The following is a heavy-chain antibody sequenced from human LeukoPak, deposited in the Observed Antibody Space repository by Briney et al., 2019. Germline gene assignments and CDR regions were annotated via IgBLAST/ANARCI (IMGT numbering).Heavy chain of an antibody. D-gene: IGHD4-11*01. CDR3: ARENSNPLPWWFDP. CDR2: IYTSGST. J-gene: IGHJ5*02. Sequence: SETLSLTCTVSGSSISSYYWSWIRQPAGKGLEWIGRIYTSGSTNYNPALKSRVTMSVDTSKNQFSLKLSSVTAADTAVYYCARENSNPLPWWFDPWGQGTLVTVSS. CDR1: GSSISSYY. V-gene: IGHV4-4*07.